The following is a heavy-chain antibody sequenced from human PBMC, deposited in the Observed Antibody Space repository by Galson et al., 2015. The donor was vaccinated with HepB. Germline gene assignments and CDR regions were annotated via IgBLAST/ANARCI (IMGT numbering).Heavy chain of an antibody. CDR2: ISYDGSNK. J-gene: IGHJ6*02. V-gene: IGHV3-30*18. D-gene: IGHD2/OR15-2a*01. Sequence: SLRLSCAASGFTFSSYGMHWVRQAPGKGLEWVAVISYDGSNKYYADSVKGRFTISRDNSKNTLYLQMNSLRAEDTAVYYCAKDLSAGYYYYGMDVWGQGTTVTVSS. CDR3: AKDLSAGYYYYGMDV. CDR1: GFTFSSYG.